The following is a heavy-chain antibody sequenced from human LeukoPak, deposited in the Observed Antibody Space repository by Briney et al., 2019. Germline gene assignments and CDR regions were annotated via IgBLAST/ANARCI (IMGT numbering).Heavy chain of an antibody. V-gene: IGHV1-46*01. CDR1: GYTFTSYY. CDR2: INPSGGST. CDR3: ARSLTRTMVRGARGVHFYY. D-gene: IGHD3-10*01. Sequence: GASVKVSCKASGYTFTSYYMHWVRQAPGQGLEWMGIINPSGGSTSYAQKFQGRVTMTRDTSTSTVYMELSSLRSEDTAVYYCARSLTRTMVRGARGVHFYYWGQGTLVTVSS. J-gene: IGHJ4*02.